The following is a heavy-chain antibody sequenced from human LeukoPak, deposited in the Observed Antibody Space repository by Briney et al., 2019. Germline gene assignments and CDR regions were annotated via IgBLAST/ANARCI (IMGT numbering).Heavy chain of an antibody. J-gene: IGHJ2*01. CDR1: GFTFSSYG. Sequence: GGSLRLSCGASGFTFSSYGLHWVRQAPGKGLEWVAVIWYGGSDKYYADSVKGRFTISRDNSKNTLYLQMNSLRAEDTAVYYCARDARNWYFDLWGRGTLVTVSS. CDR3: ARDARNWYFDL. CDR2: IWYGGSDK. V-gene: IGHV3-33*08.